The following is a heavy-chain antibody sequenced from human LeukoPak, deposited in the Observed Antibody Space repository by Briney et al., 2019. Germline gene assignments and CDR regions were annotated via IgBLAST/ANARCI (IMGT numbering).Heavy chain of an antibody. CDR1: GGTFSSYA. CDR2: IIPIVGTA. D-gene: IGHD3-3*01. CDR3: ARGDFWSGYDLIRVTTPIDY. Sequence: GSSVKVSCKASGGTFSSYAISWVRQAPGQGLEWMGGIIPIVGTANYAQKFQGRVTITADESTSTAYMELSSLRSEDTAVYYCARGDFWSGYDLIRVTTPIDYWGQGTLVTVSS. V-gene: IGHV1-69*01. J-gene: IGHJ4*02.